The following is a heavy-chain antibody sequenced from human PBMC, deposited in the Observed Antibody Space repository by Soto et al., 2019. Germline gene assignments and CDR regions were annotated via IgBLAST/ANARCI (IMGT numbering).Heavy chain of an antibody. D-gene: IGHD3-16*01. V-gene: IGHV3-30*04. CDR1: GFTFSSYS. Sequence: PGGSLRLSCAASGFTFSSYSMHWVRQAPGKGLGWVAVISYAGRNKYYADSVKGRFTISRDDSKNTLNLQMNSLRPEDTAVYYCARGSGGTFDYWGQGTLVTVSS. CDR2: ISYAGRNK. J-gene: IGHJ4*02. CDR3: ARGSGGTFDY.